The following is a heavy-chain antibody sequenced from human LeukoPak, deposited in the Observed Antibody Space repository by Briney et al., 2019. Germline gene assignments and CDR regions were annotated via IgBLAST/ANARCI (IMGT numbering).Heavy chain of an antibody. CDR1: GGSISSYY. V-gene: IGHV4-59*01. CDR3: ARGGGEMGAIEVPPLDY. J-gene: IGHJ4*02. D-gene: IGHD1-26*01. Sequence: PSETLSLTCTVSGGSISSYYWSWIRQPPGKGLEWIGYIYYSGSTNYNPSLKSRVTISVDTSKNQFSLKLSSVTAADTAVYYCARGGGEMGAIEVPPLDYWGQGTLVTVSS. CDR2: IYYSGST.